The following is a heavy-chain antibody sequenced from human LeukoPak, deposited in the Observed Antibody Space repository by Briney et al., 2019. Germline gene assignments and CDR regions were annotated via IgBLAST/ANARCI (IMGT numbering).Heavy chain of an antibody. Sequence: TSETLSLTCTVSGGSISTYYWSWIRQPPGKGLEWIGYIYSSGSTNYNPSLKSRVTISVDTSKNQFSLKLSSVTAADTAVYYCARRTTGSGPFPHWGQGTLVTVSS. CDR3: ARRTTGSGPFPH. D-gene: IGHD3-10*01. V-gene: IGHV4-4*09. CDR1: GGSISTYY. J-gene: IGHJ1*01. CDR2: IYSSGST.